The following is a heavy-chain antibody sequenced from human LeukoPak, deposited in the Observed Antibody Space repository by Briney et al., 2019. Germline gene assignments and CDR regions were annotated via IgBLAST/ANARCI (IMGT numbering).Heavy chain of an antibody. CDR2: IYPGDSDT. Sequence: GESLKISCKGSGYSFTSYWIGWVRQMPGKGLEWMGIIYPGDSDTRYSPSFQGQVTISADKSISTAYLQWSSLKASDTAMYYCARLDIVATPPYYFDYWGQGTLVAVSS. CDR3: ARLDIVATPPYYFDY. D-gene: IGHD5-12*01. CDR1: GYSFTSYW. J-gene: IGHJ4*02. V-gene: IGHV5-51*01.